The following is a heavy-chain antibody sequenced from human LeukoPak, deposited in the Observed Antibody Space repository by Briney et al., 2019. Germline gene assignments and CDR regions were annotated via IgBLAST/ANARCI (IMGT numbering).Heavy chain of an antibody. V-gene: IGHV3-66*01. Sequence: GGSLRLSCVASGFTVSTNYMSWVRQAPGKGPEWMSIIYRGGDTYYADSVQCRFTISRDNSKNTLYLQMNAVRAEDTAVYYCARDKRYCTSGRCWGVQFGPWGQGTLVTVSS. J-gene: IGHJ5*02. D-gene: IGHD2-8*01. CDR3: ARDKRYCTSGRCWGVQFGP. CDR2: IYRGGDT. CDR1: GFTVSTNY.